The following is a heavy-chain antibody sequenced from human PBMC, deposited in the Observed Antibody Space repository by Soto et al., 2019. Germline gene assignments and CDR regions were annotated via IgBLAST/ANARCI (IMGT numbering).Heavy chain of an antibody. D-gene: IGHD2-15*01. CDR3: ARQAVVVAATRYYYYVMDV. V-gene: IGHV5-51*01. CDR2: IYPGDSDT. J-gene: IGHJ6*02. CDR1: GYSFTSYW. Sequence: GESLKISCKGSGYSFTSYWIGWVRQMPGKGLEWMGIIYPGDSDTRYSPSFQGQVTISADKSISTAYLQWSSLKASDTAMYYCARQAVVVAATRYYYYVMDVWGQGTTVTVSS.